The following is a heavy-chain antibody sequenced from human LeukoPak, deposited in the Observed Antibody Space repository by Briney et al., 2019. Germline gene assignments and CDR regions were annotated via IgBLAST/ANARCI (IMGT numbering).Heavy chain of an antibody. CDR3: AKVLSLRPTGVSYYYMDV. CDR2: ISGSGGST. Sequence: GGSLRLSCAASGFTFSSYGMSWVRQAPGKGLEWVSAISGSGGSTYYADSVKGRFTISRDNSKNTLYLQMNSLRAEDTAVYYCAKVLSLRPTGVSYYYMDVWGKGTTVTVSS. CDR1: GFTFSSYG. V-gene: IGHV3-23*01. J-gene: IGHJ6*03. D-gene: IGHD1-14*01.